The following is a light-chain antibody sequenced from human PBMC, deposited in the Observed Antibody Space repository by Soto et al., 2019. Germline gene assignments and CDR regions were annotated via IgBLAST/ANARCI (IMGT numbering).Light chain of an antibody. J-gene: IGLJ1*01. Sequence: QSALTQPASVSGSPGQSITISCPGTSSAVGGYNYVSWYQQHPGKAPKLMIYDVSNRPSGVSNRFSGSKSGNTASLTISGLQAEDEADYYCSSYTSSSTRVFGTGTKLTVL. CDR3: SSYTSSSTRV. CDR1: SSAVGGYNY. V-gene: IGLV2-14*01. CDR2: DVS.